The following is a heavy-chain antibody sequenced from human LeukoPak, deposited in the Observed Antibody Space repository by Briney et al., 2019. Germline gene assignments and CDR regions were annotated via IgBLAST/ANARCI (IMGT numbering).Heavy chain of an antibody. CDR2: IKSITDGGTT. CDR1: GFTFSNAW. Sequence: GGSLRLSCAASGFTFSNAWMSWVRQAPGKGPEWVGRIKSITDGGTTDYAAPVKGRFTISREDSENTLYLQMNSLRTEDSAVYYCTIDARHIWSLPWGQGTLVTVSS. J-gene: IGHJ4*02. V-gene: IGHV3-15*01. CDR3: TIDARHIWSLP. D-gene: IGHD2-8*02.